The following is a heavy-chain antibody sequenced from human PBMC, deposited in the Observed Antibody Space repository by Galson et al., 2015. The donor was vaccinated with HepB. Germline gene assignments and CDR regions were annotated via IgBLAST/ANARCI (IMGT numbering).Heavy chain of an antibody. CDR3: ARDLSIEAAAGYYYYYGMDV. J-gene: IGHJ6*02. CDR2: ISSSSSTI. D-gene: IGHD6-13*01. CDR1: GFTFSSYG. Sequence: SLRLSCAASGFTFSSYGMNWVRQAPGKGLEWVSYISSSSSTIYYADSVKGRFTISRDNAKNSLYLQMNSLRVEDTAVYYCARDLSIEAAAGYYYYYGMDVWGQGTTVTVSS. V-gene: IGHV3-48*01.